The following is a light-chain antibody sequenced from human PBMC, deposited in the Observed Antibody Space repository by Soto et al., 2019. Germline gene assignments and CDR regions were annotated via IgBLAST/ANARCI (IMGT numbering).Light chain of an antibody. CDR1: QSISTN. J-gene: IGKJ2*01. CDR2: GAS. Sequence: EIVMTQSPATVSVSPGERATLFCRASQSISTNLAWYQQKHGQPPTLLIYGASTRAAGVPARFSGSVSETEFTLTINSLQSEDVAVYYCQQFHAWPPYTFGQGTKVEVK. CDR3: QQFHAWPPYT. V-gene: IGKV3-15*01.